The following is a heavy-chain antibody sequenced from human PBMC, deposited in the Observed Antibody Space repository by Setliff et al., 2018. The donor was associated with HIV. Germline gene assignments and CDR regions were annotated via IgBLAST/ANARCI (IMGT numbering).Heavy chain of an antibody. CDR1: GGSISSYY. D-gene: IGHD6-6*01. Sequence: SETLSLTCTVSGGSISSYYWSWIRQPPGKGLEWIGYIYTSGSTNYNPSLKSRVTISVDTSKNQFSLKLSSVTAADTAVYYCARGDSSSWLYFDYWGQGTLVTVSS. CDR2: IYTSGST. J-gene: IGHJ4*02. V-gene: IGHV4-4*08. CDR3: ARGDSSSWLYFDY.